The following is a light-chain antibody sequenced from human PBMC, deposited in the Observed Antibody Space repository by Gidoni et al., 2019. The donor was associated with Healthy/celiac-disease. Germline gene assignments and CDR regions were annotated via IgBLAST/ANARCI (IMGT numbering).Light chain of an antibody. J-gene: IGKJ2*01. Sequence: DIQMTQSPSTLSASVGDRVTTTCRASQSISSWLAWYQQNPGKAPKLLIYKASSLESGVPSRFSGSGSGTEFTLTISSLQPDDFATYYCQQYNSYSTFGQGTKLEIK. CDR1: QSISSW. V-gene: IGKV1-5*03. CDR3: QQYNSYST. CDR2: KAS.